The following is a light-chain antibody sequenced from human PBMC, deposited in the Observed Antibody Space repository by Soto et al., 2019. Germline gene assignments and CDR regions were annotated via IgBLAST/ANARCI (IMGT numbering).Light chain of an antibody. CDR1: SSDVGAYNY. V-gene: IGLV2-8*01. J-gene: IGLJ2*01. CDR2: EVY. CDR3: SSYAGSSDVL. Sequence: QSALTQPPSASGSPGQSVTISCTGTSSDVGAYNYVSWYQQHPGKAPKLMVYEVYKRPSGVPDRFSGSKSGNTASLTVSGLQAEDEAYYYCSSYAGSSDVLFGGGTKLTGL.